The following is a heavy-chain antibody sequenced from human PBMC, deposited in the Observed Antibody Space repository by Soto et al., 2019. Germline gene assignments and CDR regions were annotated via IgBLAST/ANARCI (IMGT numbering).Heavy chain of an antibody. J-gene: IGHJ4*02. Sequence: QITLKESGPTLVKPTQTLTLTCTFSGFSLSTSAVGVGWIRQPPGKALEWLTVIYGDDDKSSSPSLRSRLTITKDTSKNQVVPTMTNRDPVDTATYYCAHRHRDLAGLFDSWGQGTLVTVSS. CDR2: IYGDDDK. CDR1: GFSLSTSAVG. CDR3: AHRHRDLAGLFDS. V-gene: IGHV2-5*02.